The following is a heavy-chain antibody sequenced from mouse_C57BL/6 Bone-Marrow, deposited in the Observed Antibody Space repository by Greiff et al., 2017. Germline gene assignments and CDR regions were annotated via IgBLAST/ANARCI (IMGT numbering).Heavy chain of an antibody. CDR2: IWRGGST. CDR3: AKTFYGDDWYFDV. D-gene: IGHD2-13*01. V-gene: IGHV2-5*01. Sequence: QVQLQQSGPGLVQPSQSLSITCTVSGFSLTSYGVHWVRQSPGKGLEWLGVIWRGGSTDYNAAFMSRLSITKDNSKSQVFFKMNSLQADDTAIYYCAKTFYGDDWYFDVWGTGNTVTVSS. CDR1: GFSLTSYG. J-gene: IGHJ1*03.